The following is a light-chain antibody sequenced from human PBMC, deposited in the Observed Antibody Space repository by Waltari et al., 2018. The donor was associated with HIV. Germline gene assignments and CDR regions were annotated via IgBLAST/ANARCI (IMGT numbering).Light chain of an antibody. CDR3: HQFGSSTSYT. J-gene: IGKJ2*01. CDR2: DAS. V-gene: IGKV3D-20*01. CDR1: QTVSNNY. Sequence: IVLTQSPATLSLSPGERATLPCGASQTVSNNYLAWYQQKPGLAPRLLIYDASSRATGVPDRFSGSGSGTDYTLTIARLEPEDFAVYYCHQFGSSTSYTFGQGTKLEIK.